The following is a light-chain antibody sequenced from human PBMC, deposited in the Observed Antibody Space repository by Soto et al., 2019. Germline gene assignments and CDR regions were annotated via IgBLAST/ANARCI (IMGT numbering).Light chain of an antibody. J-gene: IGKJ1*01. CDR1: QGTSSY. CDR3: QQYYSYPRK. CDR2: AAS. V-gene: IGKV1-8*01. Sequence: AIRMTQSLYSLSASTGDRVTITCREIQGTSSYLAWYKQKPGKAPKLLLYAASTLQSGVPSRFSGSGSGTDLTLTISCLQSEDFATYYCQQYYSYPRKFGQGTKVEIK.